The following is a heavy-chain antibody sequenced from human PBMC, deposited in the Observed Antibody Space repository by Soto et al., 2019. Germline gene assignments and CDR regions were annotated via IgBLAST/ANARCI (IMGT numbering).Heavy chain of an antibody. J-gene: IGHJ4*02. CDR2: INHSGST. Sequence: PSETLSLTCAAYGGSFSGYYWSWIRQPPGKGLEWIGEINHSGSTNYNPSLKSRVTISVDTSKNQFSLKLSSVTAADTAVYYCARGLPTLLWFGEWSLAFDYWGQGTLVTVSS. D-gene: IGHD3-10*01. CDR1: GGSFSGYY. CDR3: ARGLPTLLWFGEWSLAFDY. V-gene: IGHV4-34*01.